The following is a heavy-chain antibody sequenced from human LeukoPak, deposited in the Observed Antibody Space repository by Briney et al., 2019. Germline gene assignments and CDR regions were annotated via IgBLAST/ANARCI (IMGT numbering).Heavy chain of an antibody. Sequence: TPSETLSLTCSVSDGSINSYYWNWIRRPPGKGLEWIGYIYNSGSTIYNPSLKSRATISADTSKNQFSLQLSSVTAADTAVYYCVRDRELNYWGQGTLVTVSS. CDR2: IYNSGST. J-gene: IGHJ4*02. CDR3: VRDRELNY. CDR1: DGSINSYY. D-gene: IGHD1-7*01. V-gene: IGHV4-59*01.